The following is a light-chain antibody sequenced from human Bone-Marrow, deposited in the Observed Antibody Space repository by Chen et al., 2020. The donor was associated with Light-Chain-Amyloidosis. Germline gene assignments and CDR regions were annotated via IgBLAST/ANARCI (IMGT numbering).Light chain of an antibody. CDR1: QDISNY. CDR3: QQYHSLPLT. CDR2: DAF. Sequence: DTQMTQSPSSPSASVGDRVTITCQASQDISNYLNWYQQKPGKAPNLLISDAFNLETGVPSRFSGSGFGTDFSLSITSLQPEDIATYYCQQYHSLPLTFGGGTKVEI. V-gene: IGKV1-33*01. J-gene: IGKJ4*01.